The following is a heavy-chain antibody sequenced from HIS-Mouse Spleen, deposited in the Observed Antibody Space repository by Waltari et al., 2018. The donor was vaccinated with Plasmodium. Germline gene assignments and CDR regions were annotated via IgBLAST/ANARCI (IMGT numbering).Heavy chain of an antibody. CDR2: ISGMGGRT. CDR1: GFLFSRHA. Sequence: EVQLFESEGGLVQPGGSLRLAFAAAGFLFSRHAMGWVRQAPGKGWEWVSAISGMGGRTYYAASVKGRFTISRDNSKTTLYLQMNSLRAEDTAVYYCAKSSKGTGDLWDYWGQGTLVTASS. J-gene: IGHJ4*02. D-gene: IGHD7-27*01. CDR3: AKSSKGTGDLWDY. V-gene: IGHV3-23*01.